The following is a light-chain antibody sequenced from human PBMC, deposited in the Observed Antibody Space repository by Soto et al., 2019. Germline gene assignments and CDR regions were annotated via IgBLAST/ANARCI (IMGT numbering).Light chain of an antibody. CDR2: DAS. V-gene: IGKV3-11*01. Sequence: EIVLTQSPATLSLSPGERATLSCRASQSVSSYLGWYQQKPGQAPRLLIYDASNRATGIPARFSGSGSGTDFTLTISSLEPEDFAVYYCQQRSNWPCTFGPGTKVDIK. CDR3: QQRSNWPCT. CDR1: QSVSSY. J-gene: IGKJ3*01.